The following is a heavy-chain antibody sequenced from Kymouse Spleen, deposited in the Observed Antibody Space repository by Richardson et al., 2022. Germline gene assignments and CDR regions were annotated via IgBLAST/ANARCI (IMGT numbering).Heavy chain of an antibody. J-gene: IGHJ4*02. Sequence: QVQLQQWGAGLLKPSETLSLTCAVYGGSFSGYYWSWIRQPPGKGLEWIGEINHSGSTNYNPSLKSRVTISVDTSKNQFSLKLSSVTAADTAVYYCARGLRYFDDYWGQGTLVTVSS. CDR1: GGSFSGYY. D-gene: IGHD3-9*01. CDR2: INHSGST. V-gene: IGHV4-34*01. CDR3: ARGLRYFDDY.